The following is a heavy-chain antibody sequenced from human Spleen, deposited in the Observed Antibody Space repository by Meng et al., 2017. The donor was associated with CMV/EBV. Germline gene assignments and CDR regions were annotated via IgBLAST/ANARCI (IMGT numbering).Heavy chain of an antibody. J-gene: IGHJ4*02. CDR2: ISSSGSTI. D-gene: IGHD6-19*01. V-gene: IGHV3-48*03. Sequence: GESLKISCAASGFTFSSYEMNWVRQAPGKGLEWVSYISSSGSTIYYADSVRGRFTISRDNAKSSLYLQMNSLRADDSAVYYCARESIAVAGAVDYWGQGTLVTVSS. CDR3: ARESIAVAGAVDY. CDR1: GFTFSSYE.